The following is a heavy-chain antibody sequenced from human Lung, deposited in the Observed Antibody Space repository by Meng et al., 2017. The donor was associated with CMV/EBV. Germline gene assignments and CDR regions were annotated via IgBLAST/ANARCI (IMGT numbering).Heavy chain of an antibody. CDR2: ISSSSSYI. Sequence: GGSXRLXXLGFGFDFSTYSMNWFRQAPGKGPEWVSSISSSSSYIYYADSVKGRFTVSRNNANDSLYLQMNSLRAEDTGVYYCARDRQNSNYGSTDYWGQGXLVTVSS. CDR1: GFDFSTYS. CDR3: ARDRQNSNYGSTDY. D-gene: IGHD4-11*01. V-gene: IGHV3-21*06. J-gene: IGHJ4*02.